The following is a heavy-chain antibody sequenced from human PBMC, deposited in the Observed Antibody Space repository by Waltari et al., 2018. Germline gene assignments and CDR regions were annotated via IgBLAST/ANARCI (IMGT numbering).Heavy chain of an antibody. D-gene: IGHD2-15*01. CDR3: AADRGNGLYFDY. J-gene: IGHJ4*02. Sequence: QVQLQESGPGLVKPSGTLSLTCAVSGAFIRSNYWWSWVRQSPGKGLEWIGQIHHSGRTYSTPSLKSRITISVDKSKNQFSLNLSSVNDADTAVYYCAADRGNGLYFDYWGQGTLVTVSS. CDR1: GAFIRSNYW. CDR2: IHHSGRT. V-gene: IGHV4-4*02.